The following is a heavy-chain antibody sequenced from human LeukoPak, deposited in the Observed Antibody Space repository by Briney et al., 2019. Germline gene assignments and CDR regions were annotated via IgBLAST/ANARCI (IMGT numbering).Heavy chain of an antibody. Sequence: PSETLSLTYTVSGGSISSSSYYWGWLRQPPGKGLEWFGSIYYSGSTYYNPSLKSRVTISVDTSKNQFSLKLSSVTAADTAVYYCARLVATAHWYFDLWGRGTLVTVSS. V-gene: IGHV4-39*01. CDR1: GGSISSSSYY. CDR2: IYYSGST. J-gene: IGHJ2*01. D-gene: IGHD5-18*01. CDR3: ARLVATAHWYFDL.